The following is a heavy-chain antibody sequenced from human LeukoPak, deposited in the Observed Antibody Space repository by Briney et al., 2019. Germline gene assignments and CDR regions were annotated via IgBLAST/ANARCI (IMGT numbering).Heavy chain of an antibody. CDR1: GFAFSNFA. V-gene: IGHV3-23*01. D-gene: IGHD2-8*01. CDR2: MSGSGDGT. CDR3: AKKNGQRLYDYCMDV. J-gene: IGHJ6*03. Sequence: GGSLRLSCAASGFAFSNFAMSWVRQAPGKGLEWVSAMSGSGDGTYYADSVKGRFTISRDNSKNTLYLQMNSLRAEDTAVYYCAKKNGQRLYDYCMDVWGKGTTVTVSS.